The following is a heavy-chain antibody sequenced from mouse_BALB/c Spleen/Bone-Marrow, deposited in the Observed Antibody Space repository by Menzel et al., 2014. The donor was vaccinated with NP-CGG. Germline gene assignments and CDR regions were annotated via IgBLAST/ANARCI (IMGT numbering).Heavy chain of an antibody. D-gene: IGHD2-14*01. CDR1: GYTFTNYW. J-gene: IGHJ4*01. V-gene: IGHV1S126*01. CDR3: TRRDRYDYYGVDY. CDR2: IYPSDSYS. Sequence: VQLVESGAELVRPGASVKVSCKASGYTFTNYWINWVRQRPGQGLEWIGNIYPSDSYSNYSQKFKDKATLTVDKSSSTAYMQLSSPTSEDSAVYYCTRRDRYDYYGVDYWGQGTSVTVSS.